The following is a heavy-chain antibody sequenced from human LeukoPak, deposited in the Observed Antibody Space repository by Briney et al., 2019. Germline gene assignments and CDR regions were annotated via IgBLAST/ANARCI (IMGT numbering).Heavy chain of an antibody. V-gene: IGHV4-39*01. CDR1: GASISSGGYY. D-gene: IGHD1-14*01. Sequence: SETLSLTCTVSGASISSGGYYWGWLRQPPGKGLEWIGSIYYSGSTYYNPSVKSRVTISVDTSKNQFSLKLSSVTAADTAVYYCARHEGDHGGVDYWGQGTLVTVSS. CDR3: ARHEGDHGGVDY. J-gene: IGHJ4*02. CDR2: IYYSGST.